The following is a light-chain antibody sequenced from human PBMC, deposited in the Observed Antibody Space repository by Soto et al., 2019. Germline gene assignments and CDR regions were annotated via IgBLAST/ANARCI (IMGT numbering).Light chain of an antibody. V-gene: IGKV3-20*01. J-gene: IGKJ2*01. CDR1: ESVSSSY. CDR3: QQYGNSPPYT. Sequence: EIVLTQSPGTLSLSPGERATLSCRASESVSSSYLAWYQQKPGQAPSLLIYGASSRATGIPDRFSGSGSGTDFTLTISRLEPEDFAVYFCQQYGNSPPYTFGQGTKVEIK. CDR2: GAS.